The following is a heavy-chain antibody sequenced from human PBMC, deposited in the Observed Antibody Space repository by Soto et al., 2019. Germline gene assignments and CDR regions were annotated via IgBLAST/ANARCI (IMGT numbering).Heavy chain of an antibody. CDR2: IYTSGST. J-gene: IGHJ6*02. V-gene: IGHV4-4*07. CDR1: GGSIRSYY. CDR3: ARDLWVEPELYYYGMDV. D-gene: IGHD1-1*01. Sequence: PSETLSLTCNVSGGSIRSYYWSWARQPAGKPLEWIGRIYTSGSTNYNPSLKSRVSMSVDTSKNQFSLRLTSVTAADTAVYYCARDLWVEPELYYYGMDVWGQGTTVTVSS.